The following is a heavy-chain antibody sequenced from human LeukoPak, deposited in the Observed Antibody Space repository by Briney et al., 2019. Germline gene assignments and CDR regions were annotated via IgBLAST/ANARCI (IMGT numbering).Heavy chain of an antibody. D-gene: IGHD3-3*01. CDR1: GFTFSSYS. CDR3: ARAAEWLFHAFDI. Sequence: GGSLRLSCAASGFTFSSYSMNWVRQAPGKGLEWVSSISSSSSYIYYADSVKGRFTISRDNAKNSLYLQMNSLRAEDTAAYYCARAAEWLFHAFDIWGQGTMVTVSS. V-gene: IGHV3-21*01. J-gene: IGHJ3*02. CDR2: ISSSSSYI.